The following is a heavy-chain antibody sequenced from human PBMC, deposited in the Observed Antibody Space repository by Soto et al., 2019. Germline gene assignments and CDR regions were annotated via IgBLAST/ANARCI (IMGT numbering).Heavy chain of an antibody. J-gene: IGHJ4*02. V-gene: IGHV4-59*08. CDR1: GGALSSYH. CDR3: ARRYGSAIDY. Sequence: SSETLSPTLTGSGGALSSYHWSLSRQPPGKGLEWIGYIYYSGSTNYNPSLKSRVTISVDTSKNQFSLKLSSVTAADTAVYYCARRYGSAIDYWGQGTLVTVSS. D-gene: IGHD1-26*01. CDR2: IYYSGST.